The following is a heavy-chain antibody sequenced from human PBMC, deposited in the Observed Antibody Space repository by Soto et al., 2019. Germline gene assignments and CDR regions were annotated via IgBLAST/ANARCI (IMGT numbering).Heavy chain of an antibody. CDR1: GGSISSDNW. D-gene: IGHD3-10*01. CDR3: ARVSASSMLRGVVIN. CDR2: IYHSGNT. V-gene: IGHV4-4*02. Sequence: QVHLQESGPGLVRPSGTLSLTCAFSGGSISSDNWWCWVRQPPGKGLEWVGEIYHSGNTNYNPSPKSRVTISVDKSKNQFSMKVTSVTAADTALYYCARVSASSMLRGVVINWGQRTLVTVSS. J-gene: IGHJ4*02.